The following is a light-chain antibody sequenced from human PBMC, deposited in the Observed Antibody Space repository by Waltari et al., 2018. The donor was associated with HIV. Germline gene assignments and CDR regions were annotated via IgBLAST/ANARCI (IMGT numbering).Light chain of an antibody. CDR3: QVWDSSTVV. J-gene: IGLJ2*01. CDR1: NIGSNN. Sequence: SYELTQPLSVSVALGQTARTSCGGNNIGSNNVHWYQQKPGQAPVLVIYRNSNRPSGIPERFSGSNSGNTATLTISRAQAGDEADYYCQVWDSSTVVFGGGTKLTVL. V-gene: IGLV3-9*01. CDR2: RNS.